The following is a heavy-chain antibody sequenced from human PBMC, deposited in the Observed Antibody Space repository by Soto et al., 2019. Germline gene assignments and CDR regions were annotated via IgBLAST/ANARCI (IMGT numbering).Heavy chain of an antibody. D-gene: IGHD3-10*02. V-gene: IGHV3-21*01. CDR2: ISSSSSYI. CDR3: SFFFQAEDGIRDVRSVSAFLLNRSSDL. J-gene: IGHJ2*01. Sequence: GKGQEWVSSISSSSSYISYGDDVKGRFTISRDNSKNTLYLQMTSLRAEDTAVYYCSFFFQAEDGIRDVRSVSAFLLNRSSDL.